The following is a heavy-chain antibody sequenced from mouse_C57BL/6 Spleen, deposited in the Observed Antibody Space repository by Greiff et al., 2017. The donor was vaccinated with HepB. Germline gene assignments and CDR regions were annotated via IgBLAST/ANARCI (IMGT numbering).Heavy chain of an antibody. CDR3: ARNYESPFYYAMDY. J-gene: IGHJ4*01. CDR1: GYSFTDYN. Sequence: EVKLQQSGPELVKPGASVKISCKASGYSFTDYNMNWVKQSNGKSLEWIGVINPNYGTTSYNQKFKGKATLTVDQSSSTAYMQLNSLTSEDSAVYYCARNYESPFYYAMDYWGQGTSVTVSS. V-gene: IGHV1-39*01. D-gene: IGHD1-1*01. CDR2: INPNYGTT.